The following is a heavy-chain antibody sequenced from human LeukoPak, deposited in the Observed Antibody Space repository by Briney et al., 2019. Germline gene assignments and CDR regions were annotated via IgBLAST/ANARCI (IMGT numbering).Heavy chain of an antibody. CDR2: IKSKAAGGTT. J-gene: IGHJ4*02. V-gene: IGHV3-15*01. Sequence: GGSLRLSCAGSGFTFTNAWMSWGRQAPGKGLEWVGRIKSKAAGGTTDYAAPVKGRFTISRDDSKNTLDLQMDSLKTEDTAVYYCTTGGDNSGYSLHNWGQGTLVTVSS. D-gene: IGHD3-22*01. CDR1: GFTFTNAW. CDR3: TTGGDNSGYSLHN.